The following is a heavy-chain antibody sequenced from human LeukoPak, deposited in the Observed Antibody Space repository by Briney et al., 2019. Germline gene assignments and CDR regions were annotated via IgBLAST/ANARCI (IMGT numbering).Heavy chain of an antibody. V-gene: IGHV1-3*01. Sequence: ASVKVSCKASGYTFTSYAMHWVRQTPGQRLEWMGWINAGNGNTKYSQKFQGRVTITRDTSASTAYMELSSLRSEDTAVYYCARGPTPDTVVVPAAIFYDYWGQGTLVTVPS. CDR2: INAGNGNT. CDR3: ARGPTPDTVVVPAAIFYDY. J-gene: IGHJ4*02. D-gene: IGHD2-2*02. CDR1: GYTFTSYA.